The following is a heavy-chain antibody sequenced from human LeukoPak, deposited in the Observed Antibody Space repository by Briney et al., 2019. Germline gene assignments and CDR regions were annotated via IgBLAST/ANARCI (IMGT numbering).Heavy chain of an antibody. V-gene: IGHV4-59*08. Sequence: SETLSLTCTVSGGSISSYYWSWIRQPPGKGLEWIGYIYYSGSTNYNPSLKSRVTISVDTSKNQFSLKLSSATAADTAVYYCARQGPNFDLWGRGTLVTVSS. J-gene: IGHJ2*01. CDR2: IYYSGST. CDR1: GGSISSYY. CDR3: ARQGPNFDL.